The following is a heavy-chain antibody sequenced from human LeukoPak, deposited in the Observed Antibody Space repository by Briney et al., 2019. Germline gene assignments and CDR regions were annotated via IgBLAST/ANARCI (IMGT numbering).Heavy chain of an antibody. CDR3: AKGYCTNGVCYRWFDP. D-gene: IGHD2-8*01. CDR2: ISYDGSNK. J-gene: IGHJ5*02. CDR1: GFTFSSYA. Sequence: GRSLRLSCAASGFTFSSYAMHWVRQAPGKGLEWVAVISYDGSNKYYADSVKGRFTISRDNSKNTLYLQMNSLRAEDTAVYYCAKGYCTNGVCYRWFDPWGQGTLVTVSS. V-gene: IGHV3-30-3*01.